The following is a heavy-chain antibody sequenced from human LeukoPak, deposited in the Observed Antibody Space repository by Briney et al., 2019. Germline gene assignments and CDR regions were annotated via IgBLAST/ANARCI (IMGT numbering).Heavy chain of an antibody. V-gene: IGHV3-30*02. D-gene: IGHD6-6*01. Sequence: PGGSLKLSCAASGFTINKYGIHWVRQAPGKGLEWVALISHDGENKYYADSVRGRFTISRDNSRNTLYMQMNSLRVEDTAVYYCAKDPARGQLGIFDYWGQGVLVTVSS. CDR3: AKDPARGQLGIFDY. CDR2: ISHDGENK. J-gene: IGHJ4*02. CDR1: GFTINKYG.